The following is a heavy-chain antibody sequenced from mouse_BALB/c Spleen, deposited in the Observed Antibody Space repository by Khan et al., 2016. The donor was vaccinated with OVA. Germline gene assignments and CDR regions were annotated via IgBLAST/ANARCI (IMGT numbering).Heavy chain of an antibody. CDR2: ISSGGSYT. Sequence: EVQLVESGGGLVKPGGSLKLSCAVSGFTFSNYAMSWVRQPPEKRLEWVATISSGGSYTYYPDSVQGRFTISRDNAKNTLYLQMSSLRSEDTAIYNCARELFTTVVATPFAYWGQGTLVTVSA. D-gene: IGHD1-1*01. J-gene: IGHJ3*01. CDR1: GFTFSNYA. CDR3: ARELFTTVVATPFAY. V-gene: IGHV5-9-3*01.